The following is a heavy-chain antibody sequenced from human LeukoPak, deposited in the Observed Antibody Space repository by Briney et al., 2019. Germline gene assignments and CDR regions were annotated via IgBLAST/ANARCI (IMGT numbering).Heavy chain of an antibody. V-gene: IGHV1-69*05. Sequence: LVKFSCKASGGTFSSYAISWVRQPPGQGLQWMRGIISTFGTANNAQKFQDSVTITTDESTSTAYMELSSLRSEGNAVHYCARDRLGYFHYWAEGTLVPVSS. CDR2: IISTFGTA. CDR3: ARDRLGYFHY. D-gene: IGHD7-27*01. J-gene: IGHJ4*02. CDR1: GGTFSSYA.